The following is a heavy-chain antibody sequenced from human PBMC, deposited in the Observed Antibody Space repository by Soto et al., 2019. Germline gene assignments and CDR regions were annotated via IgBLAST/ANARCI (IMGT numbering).Heavy chain of an antibody. J-gene: IGHJ5*02. CDR2: IIPIFGTA. D-gene: IGHD6-19*01. CDR1: GGTFSSYA. CDR3: ARVGIAVAGTPAPHFDP. V-gene: IGHV1-69*01. Sequence: QVQLVQSGAEVKKPGSSVKVSCKASGGTFSSYAISWVRQAPGQGLEWMGGIIPIFGTANYAQKSQGRVTITADESTSTAYMELSSLRSEDTAVYYCARVGIAVAGTPAPHFDPWGQGTLVTVSS.